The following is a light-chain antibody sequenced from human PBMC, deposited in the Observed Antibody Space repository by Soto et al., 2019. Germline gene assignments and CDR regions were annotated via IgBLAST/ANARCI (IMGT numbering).Light chain of an antibody. CDR2: GAS. CDR3: QQYHDWPPYT. CDR1: QSVNSN. Sequence: EIVMTQSPATLSVSPGERATLSCRASQSVNSNLAWYQQKPGQAPRLLIYGASTSATGIPARFSGSGSGTDFTLTISSLQSEDFAVYYCQQYHDWPPYTFGQGTKLEIK. J-gene: IGKJ2*01. V-gene: IGKV3-15*01.